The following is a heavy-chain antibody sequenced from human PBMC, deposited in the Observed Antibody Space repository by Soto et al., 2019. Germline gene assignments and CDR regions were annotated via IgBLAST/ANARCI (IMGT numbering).Heavy chain of an antibody. CDR1: GYTFTGYY. Sequence: QVQLVQSGTEVKRPGDSVKVSCKASGYTFTGYYVHWVRQAPGQGLEWMGWINPNSGDTYLAQRFQGRVTMNRDTSIGTAYMELRGLTSAATAEYYCAKGGAIVAAGTRVYLYNAMDVWGQGTTVPVSS. CDR2: INPNSGDT. V-gene: IGHV1-2*02. CDR3: AKGGAIVAAGTRVYLYNAMDV. J-gene: IGHJ6*02. D-gene: IGHD1-26*01.